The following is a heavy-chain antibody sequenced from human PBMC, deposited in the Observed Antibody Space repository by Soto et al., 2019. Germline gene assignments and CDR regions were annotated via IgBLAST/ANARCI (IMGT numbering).Heavy chain of an antibody. Sequence: QVQLVESGGGVVQPGRSLRLSCAGSGFTFSNYGLHWVRQAPGKGLEWVAVISYDGSHKYYADSVKGRFTISRDNSNIMLYLQMDSLGAEDTAVYYCAKDGAPRYCSRSSCHPAGAYWGQGTLVTVSS. CDR1: GFTFSNYG. J-gene: IGHJ4*02. CDR2: ISYDGSHK. V-gene: IGHV3-30*18. CDR3: AKDGAPRYCSRSSCHPAGAY. D-gene: IGHD2-15*01.